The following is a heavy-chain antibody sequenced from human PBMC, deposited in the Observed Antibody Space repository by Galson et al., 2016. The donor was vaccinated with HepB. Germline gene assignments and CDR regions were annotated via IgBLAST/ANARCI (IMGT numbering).Heavy chain of an antibody. Sequence: SLRLSCAGSGFSLSGYSVNWFRQAPGKGPEWISYVNTGGSNIYYADSVKGRFTISRDNTKNTLYLQMNSLRAEDTAVYYCAKDLNVYSSSSDPNFDYWGQGTLVTVSS. J-gene: IGHJ4*02. CDR2: VNTGGSNI. CDR3: AKDLNVYSSSSDPNFDY. CDR1: GFSLSGYS. V-gene: IGHV3-21*04. D-gene: IGHD6-6*01.